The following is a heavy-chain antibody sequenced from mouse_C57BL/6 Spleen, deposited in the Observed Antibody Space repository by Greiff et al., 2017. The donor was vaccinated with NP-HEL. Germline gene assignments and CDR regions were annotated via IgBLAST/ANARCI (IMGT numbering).Heavy chain of an antibody. CDR3: ASRSYTGSRGLYYFDY. D-gene: IGHD1-1*01. V-gene: IGHV1-39*01. Sequence: VQLQQSGPELVKPGASVKISCKASGYSFTDYNMNWVKQSNGKSLEWIGVINPNYGTTSYNQKFKGKATLTVDQSSSTAYMQLNSLTSEDSAVYYSASRSYTGSRGLYYFDYWGQGTTLTVSS. CDR2: INPNYGTT. J-gene: IGHJ2*01. CDR1: GYSFTDYN.